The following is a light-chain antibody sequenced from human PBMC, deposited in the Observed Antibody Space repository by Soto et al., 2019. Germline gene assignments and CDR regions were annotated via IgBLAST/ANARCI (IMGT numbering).Light chain of an antibody. Sequence: EIVLTQSPATLSLSPGERATLSCRASQSVSSYLAWYQQKPGQAPRLLIYDASNIATGIPARFSGSGSGTEFTLTISSLEPEDFAIYYCQQRSNWLWTFGQGTKVEIK. CDR2: DAS. J-gene: IGKJ1*01. CDR3: QQRSNWLWT. CDR1: QSVSSY. V-gene: IGKV3-11*01.